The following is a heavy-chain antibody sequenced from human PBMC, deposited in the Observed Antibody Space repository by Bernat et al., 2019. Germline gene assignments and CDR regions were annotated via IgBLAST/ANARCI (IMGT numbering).Heavy chain of an antibody. V-gene: IGHV4-38-2*01. J-gene: IGHJ5*02. CDR1: GYSISSGYY. CDR2: IYHSGST. Sequence: QVQLQESGPGLVKPSETLSLTCAVSGYSISSGYYWGWIRQPPGNGLEWIGSIYHSGSTYYNPSLKSRVTISVDTSKNQFSLKLSSVTAADTAVYYCARGTYYDFWSGDPPGWFDPWGQGTLVTVSS. CDR3: ARGTYYDFWSGDPPGWFDP. D-gene: IGHD3-3*01.